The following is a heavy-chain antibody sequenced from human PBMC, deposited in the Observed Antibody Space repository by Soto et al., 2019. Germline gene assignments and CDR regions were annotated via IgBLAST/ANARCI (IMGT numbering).Heavy chain of an antibody. D-gene: IGHD6-6*01. Sequence: QVQLVQSGAEVKKPGSSVKVSCKASGGTFSSYAISWVRQAPGQGLEWMGGIIPIFGTANYAQKFQGRVTITADESTSTAYMELSSLRSEDTAVYYCARILAARLYKGYYYYGMDVWGQGTTVTVSS. CDR2: IIPIFGTA. CDR1: GGTFSSYA. CDR3: ARILAARLYKGYYYYGMDV. V-gene: IGHV1-69*01. J-gene: IGHJ6*02.